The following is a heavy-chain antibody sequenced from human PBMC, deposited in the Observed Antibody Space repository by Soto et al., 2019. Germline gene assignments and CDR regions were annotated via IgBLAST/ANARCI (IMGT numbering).Heavy chain of an antibody. V-gene: IGHV4-61*01. Sequence: SETLSLTCTVSGSSVSSGSYYWSWIRQPPGKGLEWIGYIYYSGSTNYNPSLKSRVTISVDTSKNQFSLKLSSVTAADTAVYYCARDWVTYYDFWSGYSDQGFDPWGQGTLVTVSS. J-gene: IGHJ5*02. D-gene: IGHD3-3*01. CDR3: ARDWVTYYDFWSGYSDQGFDP. CDR1: GSSVSSGSYY. CDR2: IYYSGST.